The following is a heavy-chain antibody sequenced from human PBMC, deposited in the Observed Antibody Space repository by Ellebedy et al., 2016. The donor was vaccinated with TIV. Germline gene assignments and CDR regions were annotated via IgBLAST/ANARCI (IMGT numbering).Heavy chain of an antibody. D-gene: IGHD3-22*01. J-gene: IGHJ5*02. V-gene: IGHV5-51*01. CDR3: ARLRKLRSGSSGYFQYNWFDP. Sequence: GESLKISXKGSGYSFTSYWIGWVRQMPGKGLEWMGIIYPGDSDTRYSPSFQGQVTISADKSISTAYLQWSSLKASDTAMYYCARLRKLRSGSSGYFQYNWFDPWGQGTLVTVSS. CDR2: IYPGDSDT. CDR1: GYSFTSYW.